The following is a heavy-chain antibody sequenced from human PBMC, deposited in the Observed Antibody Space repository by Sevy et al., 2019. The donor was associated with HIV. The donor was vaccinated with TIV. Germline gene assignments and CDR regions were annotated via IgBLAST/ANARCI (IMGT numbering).Heavy chain of an antibody. CDR3: ARDRDRGWFDP. V-gene: IGHV1-69*13. D-gene: IGHD3-16*01. CDR2: IIAVSGTT. CDR1: GGTFSGYA. J-gene: IGHJ5*02. Sequence: ASVKVSCKTSGGTFSGYAISWVRQAPGQGLEWMGGIIAVSGTTNYVEKFQGRLTITADVSTRTVYMELRSLKTEDTAINYCARDRDRGWFDPWGQGTLVTVSS.